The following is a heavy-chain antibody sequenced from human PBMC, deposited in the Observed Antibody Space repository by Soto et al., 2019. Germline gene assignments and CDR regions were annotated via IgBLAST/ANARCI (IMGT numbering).Heavy chain of an antibody. V-gene: IGHV3-23*01. Sequence: VQLLESGGGLVQPGGSLRLSCAASGFTFSSYAMSWVRQAPGKGLEWVSAISGSGGSTYYADSVKGRFTISRDNSKNTLYLQMNSLRAEDTAVYYCAATDYDFWSGYYADWGQGTLVTVSS. D-gene: IGHD3-3*01. CDR2: ISGSGGST. J-gene: IGHJ4*02. CDR1: GFTFSSYA. CDR3: AATDYDFWSGYYAD.